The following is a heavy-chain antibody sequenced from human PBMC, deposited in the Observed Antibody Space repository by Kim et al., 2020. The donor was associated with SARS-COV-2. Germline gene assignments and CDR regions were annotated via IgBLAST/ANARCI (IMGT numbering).Heavy chain of an antibody. V-gene: IGHV1-69*04. D-gene: IGHD2-15*01. CDR3: ARDRWDEGYCSGGSCYSDY. CDR1: GGTFSSYA. CDR2: IIPILGIA. J-gene: IGHJ4*02. Sequence: SVKVSCKASGGTFSSYAISWVRQAPGQGLEWMGRIIPILGIANYAQKFQGRVTITADKSTSTAYMELSSLRSEDTAVYYCARDRWDEGYCSGGSCYSDYWGQGTLVTVSS.